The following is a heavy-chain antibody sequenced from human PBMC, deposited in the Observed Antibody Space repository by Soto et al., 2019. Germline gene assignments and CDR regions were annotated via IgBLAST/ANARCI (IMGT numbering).Heavy chain of an antibody. CDR2: IYYSGST. D-gene: IGHD3-9*01. CDR1: GGAVSSSSDY. Sequence: PSETLAPTCAVSGGAVSSSSDYWGGIRQPPGKGLGWIGTIYYSGSTYYNPSLKSRVTISVDTSKNQYSLKLSSVTAADTAVYCCARVGLDILAYNWFDPWGQGTLVTV. CDR3: ARVGLDILAYNWFDP. J-gene: IGHJ5*02. V-gene: IGHV4-39*07.